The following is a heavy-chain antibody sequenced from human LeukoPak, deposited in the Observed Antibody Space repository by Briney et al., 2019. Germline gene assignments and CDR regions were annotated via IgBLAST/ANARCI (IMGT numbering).Heavy chain of an antibody. D-gene: IGHD6-13*01. J-gene: IGHJ4*02. CDR1: GGSISSYY. Sequence: PSETLSLTCTVSGGSISSYYWSWIRQPPGKGLEWIGYIYYSGSTNYNPSLKSRVTISVDTSKNQFSLKLSSVTAADTAVYYCARHPERAAAGIWGQGTLVTVSS. CDR3: ARHPERAAAGI. V-gene: IGHV4-59*08. CDR2: IYYSGST.